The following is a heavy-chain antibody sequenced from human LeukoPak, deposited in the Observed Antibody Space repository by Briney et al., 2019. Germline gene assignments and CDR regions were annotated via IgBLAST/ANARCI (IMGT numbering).Heavy chain of an antibody. CDR2: ISSSSSYI. CDR1: GFTFSSYS. CDR3: ARALGYCSSTSCYTGIFDY. V-gene: IGHV3-21*01. Sequence: AGGSLRLSCAASGFTFSSYSMNWVRQAPGKGLEWVSSISSSSSYIYYADSVKGRFTISRDNAKNSLYLQMNSLRAEDTAVYYCARALGYCSSTSCYTGIFDYWGQGTLVTVSS. D-gene: IGHD2-2*02. J-gene: IGHJ4*02.